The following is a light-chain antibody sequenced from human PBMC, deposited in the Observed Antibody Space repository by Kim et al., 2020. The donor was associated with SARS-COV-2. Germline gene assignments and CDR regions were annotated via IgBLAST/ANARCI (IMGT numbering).Light chain of an antibody. CDR2: EYN. CDR3: KSYASSNPVV. Sequence: RVTSYATPRVGRIATNYVQGYEIRHGRAPTTVIYEYNQTPPAVPDRFSGSIDSASNSASLTISGLKTEDEADYYCKSYASSNPVVFGGGTKLTVL. CDR1: VGRIATNY. J-gene: IGLJ2*01. V-gene: IGLV6-57*03.